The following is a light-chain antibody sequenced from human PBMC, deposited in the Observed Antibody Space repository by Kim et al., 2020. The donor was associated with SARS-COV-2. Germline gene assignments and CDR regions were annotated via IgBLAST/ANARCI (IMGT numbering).Light chain of an antibody. J-gene: IGLJ1*01. CDR1: SSDVGKYKY. V-gene: IGLV2-11*01. CDR3: CAYAGTYYI. Sequence: PGQPVTTSCTGTSSDVGKYKYVSWYQQHPGKAPKLIISEVSKRPAGVPDRFSGSKSGNTASLTISGLQAEDEADYYCCAYAGTYYIFGTGTKVTVL. CDR2: EVS.